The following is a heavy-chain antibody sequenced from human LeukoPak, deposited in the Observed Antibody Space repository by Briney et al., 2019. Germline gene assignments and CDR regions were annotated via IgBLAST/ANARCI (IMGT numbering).Heavy chain of an antibody. CDR3: ARDMSPYGDYVDGAFDI. Sequence: GASVKVSCKASGYTFTDYALHWVRQAPGQSLEWMGWITTGRGETRYSQDFQRRITLTRDTSISTAYMELSRLRSDDTAVYYCARDMSPYGDYVDGAFDIWGQGTMVTVSS. J-gene: IGHJ3*02. CDR1: GYTFTDYA. V-gene: IGHV1-3*04. CDR2: ITTGRGET. D-gene: IGHD4-17*01.